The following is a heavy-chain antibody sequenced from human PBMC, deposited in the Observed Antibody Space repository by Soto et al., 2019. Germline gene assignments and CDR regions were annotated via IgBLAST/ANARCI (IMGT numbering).Heavy chain of an antibody. CDR3: AKEADAFDI. CDR2: IWYNGSKK. CDR1: GFTFSTYA. Sequence: QVQLVESGGGVVQSGRSLRLSCAASGFTFSTYAMHWVRQAPGKGLEWLAVIWYNGSKKWYADSVKGRFTISRDNSKNTLYLQMDSLRAEDTAVYYCAKEADAFDIWGQGTMVTVSS. V-gene: IGHV3-30*18. J-gene: IGHJ3*02.